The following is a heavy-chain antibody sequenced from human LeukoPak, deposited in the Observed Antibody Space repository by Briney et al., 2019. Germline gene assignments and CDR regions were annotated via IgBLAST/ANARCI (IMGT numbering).Heavy chain of an antibody. Sequence: SQTLSLTCTVSGGSINSGVYYCSWIRQHPGKGLEWIGHMYYSGSTYSNPSLKSRVTISVDTSKKQFSLKLRSVTAADTAVYYCARVPKYMVRGAPFPYWFDPWGQGTLVTVSS. CDR2: MYYSGST. D-gene: IGHD3-10*01. V-gene: IGHV4-31*03. CDR3: ARVPKYMVRGAPFPYWFDP. J-gene: IGHJ5*02. CDR1: GGSINSGVYY.